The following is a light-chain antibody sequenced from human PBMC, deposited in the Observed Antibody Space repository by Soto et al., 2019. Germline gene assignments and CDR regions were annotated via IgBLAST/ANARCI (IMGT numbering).Light chain of an antibody. V-gene: IGLV2-14*01. CDR1: RSDVGDYNS. Sequence: QSVLTQPASVSGSPGQSITISCTGTRSDVGDYNSVSWYQHHPGKAPKLMIYEVSNRPSGVSNRFSGSKSGNTASLTISGLQAEDEAEYYCSSYTSSITWVFGGGTKLTVL. CDR2: EVS. J-gene: IGLJ3*02. CDR3: SSYTSSITWV.